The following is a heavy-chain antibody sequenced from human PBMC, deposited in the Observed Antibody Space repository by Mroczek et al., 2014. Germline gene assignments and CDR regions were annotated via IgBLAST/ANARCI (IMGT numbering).Heavy chain of an antibody. D-gene: IGHD6-6*01. V-gene: IGHV4-59*01. CDR3: ARGGASSKFFDW. CDR1: GGSISSYY. J-gene: IGHJ4*02. CDR2: IHYSGST. Sequence: LKESGPGLVKPSETLSLTCTVSGGSISSYYWSWIRQSPGKGLEWIAWIHYSGSTNYNPSLKSRVTISVDTAKSQFSLRLTSVTTADTAMYYCARGGASSKFFDWWGQGTLVTVSS.